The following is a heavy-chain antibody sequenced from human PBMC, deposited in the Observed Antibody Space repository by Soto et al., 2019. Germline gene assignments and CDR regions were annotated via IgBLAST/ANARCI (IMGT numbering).Heavy chain of an antibody. CDR2: IYSGGST. CDR1: GFTVSSNY. D-gene: IGHD3-3*01. J-gene: IGHJ3*02. V-gene: IGHV3-66*01. CDR3: ARGNGYDFSAFDI. Sequence: GESLKISCAASGFTVSSNYMSWVRQAPGKGLEWVSVIYSGGSTYYADSVKGRFTISRDNSKNTLYLQMNSLRAEDTAVYYCARGNGYDFSAFDIWGQGTMVTVSS.